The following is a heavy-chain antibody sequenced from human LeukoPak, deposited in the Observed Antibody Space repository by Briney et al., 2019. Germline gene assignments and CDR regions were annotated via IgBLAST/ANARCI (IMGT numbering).Heavy chain of an antibody. CDR3: AKERIAARTIDY. V-gene: IGHV3-23*01. CDR2: ISGGSYST. J-gene: IGHJ4*02. D-gene: IGHD6-6*01. Sequence: GGSLRLSCLGSGFTFSNYGMSWVRQVPGKGLEWVSGISGGSYSTYYADSVKGRFTISRDNSKNTLYLQMNSLRAEDTAVYYCAKERIAARTIDYWGQGTLVTVSS. CDR1: GFTFSNYG.